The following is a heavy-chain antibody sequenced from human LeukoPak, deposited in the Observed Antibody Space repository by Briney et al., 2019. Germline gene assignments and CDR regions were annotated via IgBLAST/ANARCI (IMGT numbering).Heavy chain of an antibody. CDR2: ISSSGSTI. V-gene: IGHV3-11*04. D-gene: IGHD3-3*01. CDR3: ARAPRSYDFWSGYPLGYFDY. CDR1: GFTFSSYA. Sequence: GGSLRLSCAASGFTFSSYAMSWIRQAPGKGLEWVSYISSSGSTIYYADSVKGRFTISRDNAKNSLYLQMNSLRAEDTAVYYCARAPRSYDFWSGYPLGYFDYWGQGTLVTVSS. J-gene: IGHJ4*02.